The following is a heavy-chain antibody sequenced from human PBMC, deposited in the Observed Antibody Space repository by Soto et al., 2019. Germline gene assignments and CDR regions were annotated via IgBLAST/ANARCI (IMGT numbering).Heavy chain of an antibody. D-gene: IGHD1-1*01. CDR1: GPTFIAYY. CDR3: ASHDPGARFDP. Sequence: QLVQSGAEVKKPGASVRVSCKTSGPTFIAYYIHWVRQAPGQGLEWMGWIDPKSGGTHYGLSFQGRVTMTRDTSISTAYMELSSLRSDDTAVYYCASHDPGARFDPWGQGTLVIVSS. CDR2: IDPKSGGT. V-gene: IGHV1-2*02. J-gene: IGHJ5*02.